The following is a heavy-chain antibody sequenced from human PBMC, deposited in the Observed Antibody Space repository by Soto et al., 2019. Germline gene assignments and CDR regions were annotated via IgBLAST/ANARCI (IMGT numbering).Heavy chain of an antibody. D-gene: IGHD6-6*01. CDR2: ISGSGKDT. CDR3: GRVQRVAGSAFYCAMDV. CDR1: GFDLTSSG. J-gene: IGHJ6*04. V-gene: IGHV3-21*01. Sequence: GRSLRLSCVASGFDLTSSGINWVRQAPWKGLEWVASISGSGKDTFYRHSVKGRFAISRDSAGTSLFLRMDSVKVEDTAVYHCGRVQRVAGSAFYCAMDVWGARNAVTICS.